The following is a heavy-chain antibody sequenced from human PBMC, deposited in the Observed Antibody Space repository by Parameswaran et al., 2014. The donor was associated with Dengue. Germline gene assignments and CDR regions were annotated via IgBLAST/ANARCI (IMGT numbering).Heavy chain of an antibody. CDR2: TYYRSKWYN. CDR1: GDSVSSNSAA. J-gene: IGHJ6*02. V-gene: IGHV6-1*01. D-gene: IGHD2-15*01. CDR3: ASSPSHCYGADCYYYGMDV. Sequence: SCAISGDSVSSNSAAWNWIRQSPSRGLEWLGRTYYRSKWYNDYAVSVKSRITINPDTSKNQFSLQLNSVTPEDTAVYYCASSPSHCYGADCYYYGMDVWGQGTTVTVSS.